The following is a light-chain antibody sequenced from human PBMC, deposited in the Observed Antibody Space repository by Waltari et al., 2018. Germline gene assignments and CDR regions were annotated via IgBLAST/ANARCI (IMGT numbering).Light chain of an antibody. CDR3: QQYDIAPLT. CDR2: GAS. CDR1: QTVRTTY. V-gene: IGKV3-20*01. J-gene: IGKJ4*01. Sequence: EIVLQQSPGTLSLSPGERATLSRRASQTVRTTYLAWSHQKPGQAPTLLIQGASSRATGIPGRFSGSGSGTDFSLTISSLEPEDFAVYYCQQYDIAPLTFGGGTKVEIK.